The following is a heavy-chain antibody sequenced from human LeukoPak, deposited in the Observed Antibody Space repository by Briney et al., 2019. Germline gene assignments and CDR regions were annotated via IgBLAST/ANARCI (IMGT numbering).Heavy chain of an antibody. CDR2: IKSKTDGGTT. CDR3: TTGPTYYYDSSGPPPFDP. Sequence: PGGSLRLSCAASGFTFSNAWMSWVRQAPGKGLEWVGRIKSKTDGGTTDYAAPVKGRFTISRDDSKNTLYLQMNSLKTEDTAVYYCTTGPTYYYDSSGPPPFDPWGQGTLVTVSS. V-gene: IGHV3-15*01. D-gene: IGHD3-22*01. CDR1: GFTFSNAW. J-gene: IGHJ5*02.